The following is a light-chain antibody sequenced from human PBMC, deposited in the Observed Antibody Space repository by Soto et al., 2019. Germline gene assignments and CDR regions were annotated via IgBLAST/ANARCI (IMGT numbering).Light chain of an antibody. V-gene: IGLV1-40*01. J-gene: IGLJ2*01. CDR1: SSNIGAGYD. CDR3: QSYDSSLRGPV. CDR2: GNI. Sequence: QSVLTQPPSVSGAPGQRVTISCTGSSSNIGAGYDVHWYQQLPGTAPKLLIYGNINRPSGVPDRFSGSKSGTSASLAITGLQAEDEADYYCQSYDSSLRGPVFGGGTKLTVL.